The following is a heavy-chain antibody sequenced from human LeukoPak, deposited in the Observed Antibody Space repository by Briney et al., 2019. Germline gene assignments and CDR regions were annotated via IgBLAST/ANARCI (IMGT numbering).Heavy chain of an antibody. Sequence: PSETLSLTCTVSGGSISSSSYYWGWIRQPPGKGLEWIGSIYYSGNTYYNPSLKSRVTISVDTSKNQFSLKLSSVTAADTAVYYCARDSLGSVDTAMVRGGYAFDIWGQGTMVTVSS. D-gene: IGHD5-18*01. CDR2: IYYSGNT. CDR3: ARDSLGSVDTAMVRGGYAFDI. CDR1: GGSISSSSYY. J-gene: IGHJ3*02. V-gene: IGHV4-39*02.